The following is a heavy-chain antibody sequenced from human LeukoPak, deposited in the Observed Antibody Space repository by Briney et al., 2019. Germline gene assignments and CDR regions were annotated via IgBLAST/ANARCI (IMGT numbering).Heavy chain of an antibody. D-gene: IGHD3-22*01. J-gene: IGHJ6*02. CDR1: GFTVSSNY. CDR3: ARSYYDSSGYYAGRLAPGYYGMDV. CDR2: IYSGGST. Sequence: GGSLRLSCAASGFTVSSNYMSWVRQAPGKGLEWVSVIYSGGSTYYADSVKGRFTISRDNSKNTLYLQMNSLRAEDTAVYYCARSYYDSSGYYAGRLAPGYYGMDVWGQGTTVTVSS. V-gene: IGHV3-53*01.